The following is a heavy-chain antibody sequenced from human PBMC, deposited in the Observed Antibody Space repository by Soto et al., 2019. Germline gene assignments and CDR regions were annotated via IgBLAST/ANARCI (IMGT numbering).Heavy chain of an antibody. V-gene: IGHV3-23*01. D-gene: IGHD4-17*01. CDR1: GFTFSSYA. CDR2: ISGSGGST. J-gene: IGHJ6*02. CDR3: AKDSTTVTTSDAYYTDCMDV. Sequence: PGGSLRLSCAASGFTFSSYAMSWVRQAPGKGLEWVSAISGSGGSTYYADSVKGRFTISRDNSKNTLYLQMNSLRAEDTAVYYCAKDSTTVTTSDAYYTDCMDVWGQGTMGT.